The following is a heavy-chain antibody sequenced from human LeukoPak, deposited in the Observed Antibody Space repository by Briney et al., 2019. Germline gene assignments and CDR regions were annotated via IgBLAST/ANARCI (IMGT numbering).Heavy chain of an antibody. Sequence: GGSLRLSCAASGFTFSSYWMNWARQAPGKGLEWVASINHNGNVNYYVDSVKGRFTISRDNSKNTLYLQMNSLRGEDTAVYYCASVDDLDAFGMWGQGTMVTVSS. D-gene: IGHD5-12*01. CDR1: GFTFSSYW. CDR3: ASVDDLDAFGM. CDR2: INHNGNVN. V-gene: IGHV3-7*01. J-gene: IGHJ3*02.